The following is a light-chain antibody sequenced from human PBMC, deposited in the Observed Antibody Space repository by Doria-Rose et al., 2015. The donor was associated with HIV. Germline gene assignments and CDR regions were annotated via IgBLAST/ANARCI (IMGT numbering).Light chain of an antibody. Sequence: DIRMTESPESLGMSLGERAALNCKSNQSLLYTSKNYFAWYQQKPGQPPQLLIYWASTRQSEVPDRFSGSGSGTDVTLTISSLEAEDVAVYYCQQYYDTPSFGPGTTVDIK. J-gene: IGKJ3*01. CDR2: WAS. CDR3: QQYYDTPS. V-gene: IGKV4-1*01. CDR1: QSLLYTSKNY.